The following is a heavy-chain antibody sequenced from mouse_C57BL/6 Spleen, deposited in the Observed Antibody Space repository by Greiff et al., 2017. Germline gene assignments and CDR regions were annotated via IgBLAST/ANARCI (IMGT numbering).Heavy chain of an antibody. CDR3: ARYAYSYAMDY. Sequence: EVTLVESGGGLVQPGGSLSLSCAASGFTFTDYYMSWVRQPPGKALEWLGFIRNKANGYTTEYSASVKGRFTISRDNSQSILYLQMNALRAEDSATYYCARYAYSYAMDYWGQGTSVTVSS. CDR2: IRNKANGYTT. D-gene: IGHD2-12*01. V-gene: IGHV7-3*01. J-gene: IGHJ4*01. CDR1: GFTFTDYY.